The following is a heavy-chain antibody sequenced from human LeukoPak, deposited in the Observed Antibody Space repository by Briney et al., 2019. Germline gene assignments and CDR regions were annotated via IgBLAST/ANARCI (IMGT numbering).Heavy chain of an antibody. CDR2: MYSGGTT. CDR3: ARHSGHSSTNDAFDI. J-gene: IGHJ3*02. CDR1: GYSISSGYY. V-gene: IGHV4-61*01. Sequence: SETLSLTCTVSGYSISSGYYWGWIRQPPGKGLDWIGYMYSGGTTNYSPSLKSRVTISEDMSKNQFSLKLTSVTAADTAVYYCARHSGHSSTNDAFDIWGQGTMVIVSS. D-gene: IGHD6-13*01.